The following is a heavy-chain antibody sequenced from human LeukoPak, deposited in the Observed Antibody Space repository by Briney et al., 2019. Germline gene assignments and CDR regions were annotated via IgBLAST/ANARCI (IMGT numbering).Heavy chain of an antibody. V-gene: IGHV1-46*01. CDR3: ARDPILTTPAPGEFDY. J-gene: IGHJ4*02. CDR1: GYTFTNYY. Sequence: ASVKVSCKASGYTFTNYYMHWVRQAPGQGLEWMGVINPSDGSLSYTPRFKGRVTMTRDTSTSTVYMELSSLRSEDTAVYFCARDPILTTPAPGEFDYWGQGTLVTVSS. CDR2: INPSDGSL. D-gene: IGHD1-1*01.